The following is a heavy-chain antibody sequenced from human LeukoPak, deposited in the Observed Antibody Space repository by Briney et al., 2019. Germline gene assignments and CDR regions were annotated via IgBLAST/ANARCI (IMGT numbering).Heavy chain of an antibody. CDR3: AKDLNSGSYTRGFDY. J-gene: IGHJ4*02. V-gene: IGHV3-30*18. Sequence: GRSLRLSCAASGFTFSSYGMHWVRQAPGKGLEWVAVISYDGSNKYYADSVKGRFTISRDNSKNTLYLQMNSLRAEDTAVYYCAKDLNSGSYTRGFDYWGQGTPDTVSS. D-gene: IGHD1-26*01. CDR1: GFTFSSYG. CDR2: ISYDGSNK.